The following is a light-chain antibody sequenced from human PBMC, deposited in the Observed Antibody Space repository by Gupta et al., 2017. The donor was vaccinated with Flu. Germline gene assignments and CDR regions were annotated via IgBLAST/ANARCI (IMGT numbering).Light chain of an antibody. CDR1: SSHYNYA. CDR2: VKNDGSH. Sequence: QLALPQSPSASASLGASVKLTCTLSSSHYNYAIAWHQQHQEKGPRYLMMVKNDGSHKKGDGIPDRFSGSSSGTERYLTISSLQSEDEADYYCQTWDTGIRVFGGGTKLTVL. V-gene: IGLV4-69*01. J-gene: IGLJ2*01. CDR3: QTWDTGIRV.